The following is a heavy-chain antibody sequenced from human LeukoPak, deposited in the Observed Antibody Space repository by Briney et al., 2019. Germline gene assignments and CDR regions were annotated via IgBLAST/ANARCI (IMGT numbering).Heavy chain of an antibody. V-gene: IGHV3-23*01. CDR2: ISGSGGST. Sequence: PGGSLRLSCAASGFTFSSYAMSWVRQAPGKGLEWVSAISGSGGSTYYADSVKGRFTISRDNSKNTLYPQMNSLRAEDTAVYYCAKSGSSTGWAGYYYYYYGMDVWGQGTTVTVSS. D-gene: IGHD2-2*01. J-gene: IGHJ6*02. CDR3: AKSGSSTGWAGYYYYYYGMDV. CDR1: GFTFSSYA.